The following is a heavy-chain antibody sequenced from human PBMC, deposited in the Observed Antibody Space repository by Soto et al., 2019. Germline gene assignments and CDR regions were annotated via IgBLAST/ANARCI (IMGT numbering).Heavy chain of an antibody. D-gene: IGHD6-19*01. CDR2: IYYAGRT. V-gene: IGHV4-59*01. J-gene: IGHJ5*02. Sequence: SETLSLTCTVSGGSIRSYYWTWSRQPPGKGLEWIGYIYYAGRTNYNPSLKSRLTISVDTSKNQFSLRLGSVTAADTAVYYCARYPGYSSSTANLLDPCGQGTPVTLSA. CDR1: GGSIRSYY. CDR3: ARYPGYSSSTANLLDP.